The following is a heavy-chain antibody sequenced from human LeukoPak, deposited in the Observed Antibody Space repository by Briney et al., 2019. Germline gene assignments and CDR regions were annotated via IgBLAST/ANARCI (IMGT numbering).Heavy chain of an antibody. CDR1: GGSFSGYY. CDR2: INHSGST. D-gene: IGHD6-19*01. Sequence: SETLSLTCAVYGGSFSGYYWSWIRQPPGKGLEWIGEINHSGSTNYNPSLKSRVTISVDTSKNQFSLKLSSVTAADTAVYYCARPLYSSGWYPLGYWGQGTLVTVSS. CDR3: ARPLYSSGWYPLGY. V-gene: IGHV4-34*01. J-gene: IGHJ4*02.